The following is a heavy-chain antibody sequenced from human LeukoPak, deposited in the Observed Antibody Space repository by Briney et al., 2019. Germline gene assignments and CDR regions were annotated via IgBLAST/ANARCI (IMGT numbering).Heavy chain of an antibody. CDR1: GFTFGSYA. Sequence: GGSLRLSCAASGFTFGSYAMHWVRQAPGKGLEWVAVISYDGSNKYYADSVKGRFTISRDNSKNTLYLQMNSLRAEDTAVYYCARVTPGIAAADLDGAFDIWGQGTMVTVSS. D-gene: IGHD6-13*01. CDR2: ISYDGSNK. J-gene: IGHJ3*02. CDR3: ARVTPGIAAADLDGAFDI. V-gene: IGHV3-30-3*01.